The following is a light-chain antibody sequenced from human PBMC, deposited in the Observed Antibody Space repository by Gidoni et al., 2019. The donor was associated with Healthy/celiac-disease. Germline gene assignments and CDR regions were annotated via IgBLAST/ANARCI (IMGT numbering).Light chain of an antibody. V-gene: IGKV3-20*01. Sequence: EIVLTQSPGTLSLSPGERATLSCRASQSVSSSYLAWYQQKPGQAPRLLIYGASSRATGIPDRFSGSGSGTDFTLTISRLEPEDFAVYYCQHETFXGXTKVEIK. CDR3: QHET. CDR1: QSVSSSY. J-gene: IGKJ4*01. CDR2: GAS.